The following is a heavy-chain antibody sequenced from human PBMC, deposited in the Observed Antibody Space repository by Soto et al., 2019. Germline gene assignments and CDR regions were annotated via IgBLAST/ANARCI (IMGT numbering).Heavy chain of an antibody. J-gene: IGHJ5*02. Sequence: GGSLRLSCAASGFTFSSYGMHWVRQAPGKGLEWVAVIWYDGSNKYYADSVKGRFTISRDNSKNTLYLQMNSLRAEDTAVYYCAREGYYDSSGYLNWFDPWGQGTLVTSPQ. CDR3: AREGYYDSSGYLNWFDP. V-gene: IGHV3-33*01. D-gene: IGHD3-22*01. CDR2: IWYDGSNK. CDR1: GFTFSSYG.